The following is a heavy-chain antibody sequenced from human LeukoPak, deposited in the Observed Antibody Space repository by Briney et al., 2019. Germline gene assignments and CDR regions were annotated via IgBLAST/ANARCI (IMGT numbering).Heavy chain of an antibody. CDR1: GFTFSNAW. V-gene: IGHV3-15*01. J-gene: IGHJ4*02. Sequence: GGSLRLSCAAPGFTFSNAWMSWVRQAPGKGLEWVGRIKSKTDGGTTDYAAPVKGRFTISRDDSKNTLYLQMNSLKTEDTAVYYCTTDHAVQWLEWYYFDYWGQGTLVTVSS. CDR3: TTDHAVQWLEWYYFDY. D-gene: IGHD6-19*01. CDR2: IKSKTDGGTT.